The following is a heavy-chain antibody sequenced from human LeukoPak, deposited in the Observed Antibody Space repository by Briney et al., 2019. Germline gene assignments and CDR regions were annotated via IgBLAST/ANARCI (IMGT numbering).Heavy chain of an antibody. Sequence: GGSLRLSCAASGFTFSSYAMHWVRQAPGKGLEYVSAISSNGGSTYYANSVKGRFTISRDNSKNTLYLQMGSLRAEDMAVYYCARVSTRGMTTVPQGGDYWGQGTLVTVSS. CDR2: ISSNGGST. V-gene: IGHV3-64*01. CDR1: GFTFSSYA. CDR3: ARVSTRGMTTVPQGGDY. J-gene: IGHJ4*02. D-gene: IGHD4-17*01.